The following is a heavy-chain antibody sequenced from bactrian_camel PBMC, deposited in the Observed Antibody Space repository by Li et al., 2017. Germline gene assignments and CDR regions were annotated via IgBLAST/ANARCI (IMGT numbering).Heavy chain of an antibody. CDR3: AAVGPDYSYCMPQYFFSRAAADGSRGV. CDR2: IYTRGGIT. D-gene: IGHD2*01. J-gene: IGHJ4*01. V-gene: IGHV3S54*01. CDR1: GYSDGC. Sequence: HVQLVESGGGSVQAGQSLRLSCVASGYSDGCMGWFRQAPGKEREGIANIYTRGGITGATGYADSVKVRFTISLDNAKNTLTLQMNGLKVEDTAMYYCAAVGPDYSYCMPQYFFSRAAADGSRGVWGQGTQVTVS.